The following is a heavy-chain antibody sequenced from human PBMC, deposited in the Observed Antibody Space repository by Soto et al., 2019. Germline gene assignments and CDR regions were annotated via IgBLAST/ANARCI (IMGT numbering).Heavy chain of an antibody. CDR3: AKEESSGWYTYFDY. D-gene: IGHD6-19*01. CDR2: ISYDGSNK. V-gene: IGHV3-30*18. Sequence: QVQLVESGGGVVQPGRSLRLSCAASGFIFSGYDIHWVRQAPGKGLEWVAGISYDGSNKYYADSVKGRFTISRDNSKNTLFLQMNSLRAEDTAVHFCAKEESSGWYTYFDYWGQGTLVIVSS. J-gene: IGHJ4*02. CDR1: GFIFSGYD.